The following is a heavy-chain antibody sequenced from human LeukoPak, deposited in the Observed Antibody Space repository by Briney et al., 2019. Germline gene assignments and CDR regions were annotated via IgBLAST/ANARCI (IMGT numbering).Heavy chain of an antibody. CDR1: GGSISSYY. CDR2: KYNSGST. V-gene: IGHV4-59*01. CDR3: GRVSCSSTSCPGWFDP. Sequence: PSEALSLTCTVSGGSISSYYWSWIRQPPGKGLEWIGYKYNSGSTDYNPSLKSRVTISVDTSKNQFSLKLSSVTAADTAVYYCGRVSCSSTSCPGWFDPWGQGTLVTVSS. D-gene: IGHD2-2*01. J-gene: IGHJ5*02.